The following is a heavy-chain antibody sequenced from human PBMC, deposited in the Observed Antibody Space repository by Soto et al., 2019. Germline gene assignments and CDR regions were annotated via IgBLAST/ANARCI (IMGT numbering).Heavy chain of an antibody. D-gene: IGHD6-19*01. Sequence: LRETLSLTCAVSGGTISSSNWWSSVRQPPGKGLEWIGEIYHSGSTNYNPSLKSRVTISVDKSKNQFSLKLSSVTAADTAVYYCAGRSNSSGWLPYYYYGMDVWGQGTTVTVPS. CDR2: IYHSGST. CDR1: GGTISSSNW. V-gene: IGHV4-4*03. CDR3: AGRSNSSGWLPYYYYGMDV. J-gene: IGHJ6*02.